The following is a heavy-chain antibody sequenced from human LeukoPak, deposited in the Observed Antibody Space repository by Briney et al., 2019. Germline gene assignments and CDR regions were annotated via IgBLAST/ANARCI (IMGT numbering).Heavy chain of an antibody. CDR3: ARGVRSRARNYGSGNLNYYYYMDV. V-gene: IGHV1-8*03. CDR1: GYTFTSYD. D-gene: IGHD3-10*01. Sequence: ASVKVSCKASGYTFTSYDINWVRQATGQGLEWMGWMNPNSGNTGYAQKFQGRVTITRNTSISTAYMELSSLRSEDTAVYYCARGVRSRARNYGSGNLNYYYYMDVWGKGTTVTVSS. CDR2: MNPNSGNT. J-gene: IGHJ6*03.